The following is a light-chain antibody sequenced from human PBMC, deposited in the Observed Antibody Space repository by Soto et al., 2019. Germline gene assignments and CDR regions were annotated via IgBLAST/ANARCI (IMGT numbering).Light chain of an antibody. CDR1: QSVNSNY. Sequence: EIVLTQSPGTLSLSPGERATLSCRAGQSVNSNYLAWYQQKPGQAPRLLIYGASSRAIGIPDRFSGSGSGTDFTLTISRLEPEDFAVYYCQQYGSSHLTFGGGTKVEIK. V-gene: IGKV3-20*01. CDR3: QQYGSSHLT. J-gene: IGKJ4*01. CDR2: GAS.